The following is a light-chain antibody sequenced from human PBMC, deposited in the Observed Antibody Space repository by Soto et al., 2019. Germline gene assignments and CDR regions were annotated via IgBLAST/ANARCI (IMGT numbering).Light chain of an antibody. CDR1: SSDIGTYNY. CDR2: EVS. J-gene: IGLJ2*01. CDR3: NSYSSSTTLVV. Sequence: QSVLTQPASVSGSPGQSITISCTGTSSDIGTYNYVSWYQQHPGKAPKLMISEVSNRPSGVSNRFSGSKSGNTASLTISGLLAEDEADYYCNSYSSSTTLVVFGGGTQLTVL. V-gene: IGLV2-14*01.